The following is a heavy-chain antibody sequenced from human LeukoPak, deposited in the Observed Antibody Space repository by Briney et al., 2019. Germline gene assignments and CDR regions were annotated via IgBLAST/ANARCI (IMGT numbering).Heavy chain of an antibody. CDR1: GFTFSSYA. D-gene: IGHD6-13*01. J-gene: IGHJ4*02. V-gene: IGHV3-30-3*01. CDR3: ASYSSSWYGY. CDR2: ISYDGSNK. Sequence: PGGSLRLSCAASGFTFSSYAMHWVRQAPSKGLEWVAVISYDGSNKYYADSVKGRFTISRDNSKNTLYLQMNSLRAEDTAVYYCASYSSSWYGYWGQGTLVTVSS.